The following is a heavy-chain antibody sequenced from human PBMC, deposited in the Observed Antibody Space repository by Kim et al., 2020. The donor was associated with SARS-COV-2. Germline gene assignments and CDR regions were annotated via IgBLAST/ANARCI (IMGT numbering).Heavy chain of an antibody. CDR1: GFTFSSYG. CDR3: ARDLDQKQWELPVLLLDY. D-gene: IGHD1-26*01. J-gene: IGHJ4*02. CDR2: ISNNGSNK. Sequence: GGSLRLSCAASGFTFSSYGMNWVRQAPGKGLEWVSYISNNGSNKYYADSVKGRFTISRDNSKNTLYLQMNSLRAEDTAVYYCARDLDQKQWELPVLLLDYWGQGTLVSVSS. V-gene: IGHV3-30*03.